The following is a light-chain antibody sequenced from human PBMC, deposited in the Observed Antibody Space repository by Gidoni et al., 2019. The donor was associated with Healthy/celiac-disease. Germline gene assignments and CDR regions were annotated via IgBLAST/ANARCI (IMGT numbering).Light chain of an antibody. J-gene: IGLJ1*01. CDR2: EFS. V-gene: IGLV2-14*01. CDR3: SSYTSSSTLV. Sequence: SALTQPASVSGSPGQSRPSSCTGTSRDVGGYTYVSCYQQHPGKDPKLMIYEFSNRPSGVSNRFSGSKSGNTASLTISGLQAEEEADYYCSSYTSSSTLVFGTGTKFTVL. CDR1: SRDVGGYTY.